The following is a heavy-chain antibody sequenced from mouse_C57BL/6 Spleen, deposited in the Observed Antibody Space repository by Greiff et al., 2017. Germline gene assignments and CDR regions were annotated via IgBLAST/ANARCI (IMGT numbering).Heavy chain of an antibody. J-gene: IGHJ2*01. Sequence: VKVVESGAELVRPGASVTLSCKASGYTFTDYEMHWVKQTPVHGLEWIGAIDPETGGTAYNQKFKGKAILTADKSSSTAYMELRSLTSEDSAVYYRTGDPLLGYFDYWGQGTTLTVSS. CDR3: TGDPLLGYFDY. V-gene: IGHV1-15*01. CDR2: IDPETGGT. CDR1: GYTFTDYE. D-gene: IGHD2-1*01.